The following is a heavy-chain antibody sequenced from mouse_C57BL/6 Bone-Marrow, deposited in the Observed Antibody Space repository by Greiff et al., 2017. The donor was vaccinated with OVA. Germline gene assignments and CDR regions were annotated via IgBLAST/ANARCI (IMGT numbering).Heavy chain of an antibody. V-gene: IGHV1-82*01. Sequence: QVQLQQSGPELVKPGASVKISCKASGYAFSSSWMNWVKQRPGKGLEWIGRIYPGDGDTNYNGKFKGKATLTADKSSSTAYMQLSSLTSEDSAVYFCALTLETDYWGQGTTLTVSS. J-gene: IGHJ2*01. D-gene: IGHD2-10*02. CDR3: ALTLETDY. CDR1: GYAFSSSW. CDR2: IYPGDGDT.